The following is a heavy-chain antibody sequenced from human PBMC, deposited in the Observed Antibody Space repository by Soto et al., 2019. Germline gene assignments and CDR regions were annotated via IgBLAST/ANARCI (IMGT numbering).Heavy chain of an antibody. D-gene: IGHD2-15*01. J-gene: IGHJ3*02. CDR2: ISAYNGNT. Sequence: GASVKVSCKASGYTFTSYGISWVRQAPGQGLEWMGWISAYNGNTNYAQKLQGRVTMTTDTSTSTAYMELRSLRSDDTAVYYCARDFGHCSGGSCFGDAFDIWGQGTMVTVSS. V-gene: IGHV1-18*04. CDR3: ARDFGHCSGGSCFGDAFDI. CDR1: GYTFTSYG.